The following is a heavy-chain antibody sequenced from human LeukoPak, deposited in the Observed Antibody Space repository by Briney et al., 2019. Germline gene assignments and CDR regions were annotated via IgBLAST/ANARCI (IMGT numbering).Heavy chain of an antibody. CDR3: AKGGRSWAFDI. Sequence: GGSLRLSCAASGFTFSSYAMSWVRQAPGKGLEWVSDISGSGGSAYYADSVKGRYTISRDNSKNTLYLQMNSLRAEDTAVYYCAKGGRSWAFDIWGQGTMVTVSS. CDR1: GFTFSSYA. J-gene: IGHJ3*02. D-gene: IGHD4-17*01. V-gene: IGHV3-23*01. CDR2: ISGSGGSA.